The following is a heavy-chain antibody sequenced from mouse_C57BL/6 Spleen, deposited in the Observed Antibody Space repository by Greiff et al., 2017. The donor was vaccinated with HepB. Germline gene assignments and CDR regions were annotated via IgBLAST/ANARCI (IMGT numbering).Heavy chain of an antibody. CDR2: INPSTGGT. V-gene: IGHV1-42*01. D-gene: IGHD4-1*01. CDR1: GYSFTGYY. Sequence: EVKLLESGPELVKPGASVKISCKASGYSFTGYYMNWVKQSPEKSLEWIGEINPSTGGTTYNQKFKAKATLTVDKSSSTAYMQLKSLTSEDSAVYYCASNWDDAMDYWGQGTSVTVSS. CDR3: ASNWDDAMDY. J-gene: IGHJ4*01.